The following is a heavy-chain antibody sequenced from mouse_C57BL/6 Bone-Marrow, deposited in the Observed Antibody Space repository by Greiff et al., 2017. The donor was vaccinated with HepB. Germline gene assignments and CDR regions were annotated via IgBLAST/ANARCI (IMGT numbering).Heavy chain of an antibody. CDR1: GYSITSGYY. J-gene: IGHJ1*03. Sequence: EVKLQESGPGLVKPSQSLSLTCSVTGYSITSGYYWNWIRQFPGNKLEWMGYISYDGSNNYNPSLKNRISITRDTSKNQFFLKLNSVTTEDTATYYCAREDYGSSSGFDVWGTGTTVTVSS. CDR2: ISYDGSN. V-gene: IGHV3-6*01. CDR3: AREDYGSSSGFDV. D-gene: IGHD1-1*01.